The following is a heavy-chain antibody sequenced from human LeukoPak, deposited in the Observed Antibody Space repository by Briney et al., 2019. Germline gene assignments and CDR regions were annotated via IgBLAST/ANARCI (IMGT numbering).Heavy chain of an antibody. D-gene: IGHD3-10*01. CDR1: GGSISSSTYY. CDR2: IYYSGST. Sequence: PSETLSLTCTVSGGSISSSTYYWGWIRQPPGKGLEWIGNIYYSGSTYYNPSLKSRVTISVDTSKNQFSLKLSSVTAADTAVYYCARCRPQSGQIGFGELDLDYWGQGTLVTVSS. CDR3: ARCRPQSGQIGFGELDLDY. J-gene: IGHJ4*02. V-gene: IGHV4-39*01.